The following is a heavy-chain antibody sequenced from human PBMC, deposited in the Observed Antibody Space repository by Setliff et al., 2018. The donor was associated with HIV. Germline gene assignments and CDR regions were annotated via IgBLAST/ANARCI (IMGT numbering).Heavy chain of an antibody. D-gene: IGHD2-21*01. J-gene: IGHJ4*02. CDR2: IYYSGTT. Sequence: PSETLSLTCTVSGGSMSTTEYHWDWIRQPPGKGLEWIGNIYYSGTTYYKSSLKSRVTISAERYTNQFSLRLTSVTAAATAVYFCAGSWIRLWSRILFCGGDCYSPFDYWGQGSLVTVSS. CDR1: GGSMSTTEYH. V-gene: IGHV4-39*07. CDR3: AGSWIRLWSRILFCGGDCYSPFDY.